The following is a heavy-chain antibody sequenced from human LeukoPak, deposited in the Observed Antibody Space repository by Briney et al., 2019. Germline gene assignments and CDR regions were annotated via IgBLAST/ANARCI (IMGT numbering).Heavy chain of an antibody. CDR1: QFTFSNYA. CDR3: AKGPAPYYSGGRCYSPHWYFDL. D-gene: IGHD2-15*01. CDR2: ISGSGNTT. V-gene: IGHV3-23*01. Sequence: PGGSLRLSCAASQFTFSNYAMSWVRQAPGKGLEWVSAISGSGNTTYFGDSVTGRFTISRDNSKNTVYLQMNSLSAEDTAVYYCAKGPAPYYSGGRCYSPHWYFDLWGRGTLVTVSS. J-gene: IGHJ2*01.